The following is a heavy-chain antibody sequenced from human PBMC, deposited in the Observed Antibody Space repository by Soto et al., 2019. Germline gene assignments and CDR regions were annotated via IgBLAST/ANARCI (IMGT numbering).Heavy chain of an antibody. V-gene: IGHV2-5*02. CDR3: AHRGGGIVDWYFDL. J-gene: IGHJ2*01. CDR1: GFSLGTYGVG. Sequence: QITLNESGPPLVKPTQTLTLTCTFSGFSLGTYGVGVGWIRQPPGKALEWLALIYWDDDKRYSPSLKSRLTTTKDTSKRQVFLTLTNMDPVDTATYYCAHRGGGIVDWYFDLWGRGTPVIVSS. CDR2: IYWDDDK. D-gene: IGHD1-26*01.